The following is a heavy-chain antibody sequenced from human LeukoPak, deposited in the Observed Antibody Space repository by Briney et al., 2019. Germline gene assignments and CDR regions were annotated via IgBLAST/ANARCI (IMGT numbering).Heavy chain of an antibody. J-gene: IGHJ4*02. CDR3: AREPEQQLVYTYFDY. V-gene: IGHV4-34*01. CDR2: INHSGST. D-gene: IGHD6-13*01. Sequence: SETLSLTCAVYGGSFSGYYWSWIRQPPGKGLEWIGEINHSGSTNYNPSLKSRVTISVDTSKNQFSLKLNSVTPEDTAVYYCAREPEQQLVYTYFDYWGQGTLVTVSS. CDR1: GGSFSGYY.